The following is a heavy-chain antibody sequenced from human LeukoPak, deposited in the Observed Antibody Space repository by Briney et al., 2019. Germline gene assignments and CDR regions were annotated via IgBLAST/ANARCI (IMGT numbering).Heavy chain of an antibody. CDR2: ISGSGGST. CDR1: GFTFSSYA. V-gene: IGHV3-23*01. J-gene: IGHJ4*02. D-gene: IGHD3-22*01. CDR3: AKDFFSYDSSGSTST. Sequence: PGGSLRLSCAASGFTFSSYAMSWVRQAPGKGLEWVSAISGSGGSTYYADSVKGRFTISRDNSKNTLYLQMNSLRAEDTAVYYCAKDFFSYDSSGSTSTWGQGTLVTVSS.